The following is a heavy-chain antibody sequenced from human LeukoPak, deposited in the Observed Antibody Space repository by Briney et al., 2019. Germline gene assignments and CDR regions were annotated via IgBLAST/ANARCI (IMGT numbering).Heavy chain of an antibody. D-gene: IGHD6-13*01. J-gene: IGHJ4*02. CDR3: TRDGAAGGVYFDY. Sequence: GGSLRLSGAASGFTFSSYWMNWVRQAPRKGLEWVANINQVGSEKYYVDSVKGRFTIARDNSKNSLYLQMNSLRAEDTAVYYCTRDGAAGGVYFDYWGQGTLVTVSS. CDR2: INQVGSEK. CDR1: GFTFSSYW. V-gene: IGHV3-7*03.